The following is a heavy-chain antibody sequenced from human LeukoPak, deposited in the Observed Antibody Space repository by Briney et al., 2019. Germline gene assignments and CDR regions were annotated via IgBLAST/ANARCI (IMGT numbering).Heavy chain of an antibody. Sequence: GGSLRLSCAASGFTFSSYSMNWVRQAPGKGLEWVSSISSSSSYIYYADSVKGRFTTSRDNAKNSLYLQMNSLRAEDTAVYYCARGAGCSSTSCYKGYMDVWGKGTTVTVSS. CDR3: ARGAGCSSTSCYKGYMDV. CDR2: ISSSSSYI. CDR1: GFTFSSYS. V-gene: IGHV3-21*01. J-gene: IGHJ6*03. D-gene: IGHD2-2*02.